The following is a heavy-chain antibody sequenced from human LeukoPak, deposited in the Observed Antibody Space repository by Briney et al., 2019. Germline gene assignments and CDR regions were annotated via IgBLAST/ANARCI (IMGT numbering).Heavy chain of an antibody. Sequence: SCKASGFTFSSYAMHWVRQAPGKGLEWVAVISYDGSNKYYADSVKGRFTISRDNSKNTLYLQMNSLRAEDTAVYYCAESGYGDYLDAFDIWGQGTMVTVSS. CDR2: ISYDGSNK. CDR1: GFTFSSYA. J-gene: IGHJ3*02. D-gene: IGHD4-17*01. CDR3: AESGYGDYLDAFDI. V-gene: IGHV3-30-3*01.